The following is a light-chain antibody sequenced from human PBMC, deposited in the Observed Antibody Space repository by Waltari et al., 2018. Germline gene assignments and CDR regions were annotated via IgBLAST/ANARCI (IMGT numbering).Light chain of an antibody. Sequence: SYELTQPPSVSVSPGQTARITCFGDALPQKYAYWYQQKSGQAPVLVIYEDRKRPSGIPETFSGSSSGTMATLTISGAQVEDEADYYCCSTDSSGNHGVFGGGTKLTVL. CDR2: EDR. J-gene: IGLJ3*02. V-gene: IGLV3-10*01. CDR3: CSTDSSGNHGV. CDR1: ALPQKY.